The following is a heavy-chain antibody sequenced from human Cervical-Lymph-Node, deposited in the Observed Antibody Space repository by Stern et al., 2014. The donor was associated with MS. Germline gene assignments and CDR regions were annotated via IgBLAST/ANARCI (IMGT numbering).Heavy chain of an antibody. V-gene: IGHV3-33*01. Sequence: VQLEESGGGVVQPGRSLRLSCAASGFTFSSYGMHWVRQAPGKGLAWVAVIWYDGSNKYYADSVKGRFTISRDNSKNTLYLQMNSLRAEDTAVYYCAREDILSLDYWGQGTLVTVSS. J-gene: IGHJ4*02. D-gene: IGHD5/OR15-5a*01. CDR1: GFTFSSYG. CDR3: AREDILSLDY. CDR2: IWYDGSNK.